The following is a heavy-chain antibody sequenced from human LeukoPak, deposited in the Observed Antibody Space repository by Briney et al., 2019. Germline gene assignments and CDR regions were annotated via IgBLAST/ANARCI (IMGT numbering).Heavy chain of an antibody. Sequence: ASVKVSCEASGYTFTGYYMHWVRQAPGQGLEWMGWINPNSGGTNYAQKFQGRVTMTRDTSISTAYMELSRLRSDDTAVYYCARDFDFWSGYYYPDYWGQGTLVTVSS. V-gene: IGHV1-2*02. CDR1: GYTFTGYY. J-gene: IGHJ4*02. CDR3: ARDFDFWSGYYYPDY. D-gene: IGHD3-3*01. CDR2: INPNSGGT.